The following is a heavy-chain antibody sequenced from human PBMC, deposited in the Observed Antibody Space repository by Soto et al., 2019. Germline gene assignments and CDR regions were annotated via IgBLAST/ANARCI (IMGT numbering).Heavy chain of an antibody. V-gene: IGHV3-13*01. CDR1: GFTFSSYD. D-gene: IGHD5-12*01. Sequence: GGSLRLSCAASGFTFSSYDMHWVRQATGKGLEWVSAIGTAGDTYYVDSVKGRFTISRDNAKNSLYLQMNSLRAEDTAVYYCARDPNIVATMGSIYYYYGMDVWGQGTTVTV. CDR2: IGTAGDT. J-gene: IGHJ6*02. CDR3: ARDPNIVATMGSIYYYYGMDV.